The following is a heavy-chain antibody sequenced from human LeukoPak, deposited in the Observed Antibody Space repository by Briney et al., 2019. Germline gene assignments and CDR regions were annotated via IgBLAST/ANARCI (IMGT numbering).Heavy chain of an antibody. D-gene: IGHD7-27*01. CDR1: GFTFSSYW. J-gene: IGHJ4*02. Sequence: GGSLRLSCAASGFTFSSYWMSWVRQAPGKGLEWVANIKQDGSAKYYVDSVKGRFTISRDSAKNSLFLQMNSLRAEDTAVYYCVRDQNWAWDWGQGTLVTVSS. V-gene: IGHV3-7*01. CDR3: VRDQNWAWD. CDR2: IKQDGSAK.